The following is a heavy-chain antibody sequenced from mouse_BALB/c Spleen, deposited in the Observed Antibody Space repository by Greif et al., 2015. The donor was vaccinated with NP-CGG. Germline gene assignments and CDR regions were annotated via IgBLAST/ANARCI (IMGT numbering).Heavy chain of an antibody. CDR1: GFSLTSYG. CDR3: ARHHYGSSYYYAMDY. D-gene: IGHD1-1*01. J-gene: IGHJ4*01. V-gene: IGHV2-6-2*01. CDR2: IWSDGST. Sequence: VQLVESGPDLVAPSQSLSITCTVSGFSLTSYGVHWVRQPPGKGLEWLVVIWSDGSTTYNSALKSRLSISKDNSKSXVFLKMNSLQTDDTAMYYCARHHYGSSYYYAMDYWGQGTSVTVSS.